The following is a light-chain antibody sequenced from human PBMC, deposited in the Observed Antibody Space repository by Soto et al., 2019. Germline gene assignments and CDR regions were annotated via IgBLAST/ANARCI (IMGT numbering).Light chain of an antibody. V-gene: IGKV3D-15*01. CDR2: GIS. CDR1: QSVNSN. Sequence: EIVMTQSPATLSVSPGERATLSCRASQSVNSNYLAWYQQKPGQAPRLLIYGISKRATDIPDRFSGRGSGTEFTLTSSSLQPEDFATYYWQHHGQWPITFGQGTRLEIK. J-gene: IGKJ5*01. CDR3: QHHGQWPIT.